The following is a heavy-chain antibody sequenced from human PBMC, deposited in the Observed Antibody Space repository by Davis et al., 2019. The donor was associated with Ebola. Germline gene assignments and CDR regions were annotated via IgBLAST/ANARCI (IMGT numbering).Heavy chain of an antibody. CDR3: ARVTVDSSFLALYYYYGMDV. Sequence: GESLKISCAASGFTFSRYWMHWVRQAPGKGLVWVSRINSDGSSTSYADSVKGRFTISRDNAKNTLYLQMNSLRAEDTAVYYCARVTVDSSFLALYYYYGMDVWGKGTTVTVSS. CDR1: GFTFSRYW. V-gene: IGHV3-74*01. D-gene: IGHD6-6*01. CDR2: INSDGSST. J-gene: IGHJ6*04.